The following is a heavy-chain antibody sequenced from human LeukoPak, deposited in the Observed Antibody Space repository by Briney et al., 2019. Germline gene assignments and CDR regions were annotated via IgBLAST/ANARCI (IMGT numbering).Heavy chain of an antibody. CDR1: GGSLSSYY. J-gene: IGHJ4*02. CDR3: ARANYDFWSGYYTGSYFDY. CDR2: IYYSGST. V-gene: IGHV4-59*01. Sequence: SETLSLTCTVSGGSLSSYYWSWIRQPPGKGLEWIGDIYYSGSTNYNPSLKSRVTISVDTSKNQFSLKLSSVTAADTAVYYCARANYDFWSGYYTGSYFDYWGQGTLVTVSS. D-gene: IGHD3-3*01.